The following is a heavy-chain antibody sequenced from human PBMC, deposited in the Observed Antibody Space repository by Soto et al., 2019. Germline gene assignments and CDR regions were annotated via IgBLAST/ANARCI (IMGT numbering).Heavy chain of an antibody. CDR1: GGSISSGSDF. CDR3: VRRTGYGDHRDWFDP. CDR2: MHSSDNT. Sequence: SETLSLTCAVSGGSISSGSDFWGWFRQPPGKGLEYIGRMHSSDNTWSNPSLKSRVIVSLDTPNNQFSLKLTSVTAADTAVYFCVRRTGYGDHRDWFDPWGQGILVTVSS. J-gene: IGHJ5*02. D-gene: IGHD4-17*01. V-gene: IGHV4-39*01.